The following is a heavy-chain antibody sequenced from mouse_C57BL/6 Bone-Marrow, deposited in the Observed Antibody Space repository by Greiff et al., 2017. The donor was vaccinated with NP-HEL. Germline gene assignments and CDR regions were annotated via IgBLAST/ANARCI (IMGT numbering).Heavy chain of an antibody. J-gene: IGHJ2*01. CDR1: GFNIKDDY. CDR2: IDPENGDT. V-gene: IGHV14-4*01. CDR3: TTDCVWERDY. Sequence: EVQGVESGAELVRPGASVKLSCTASGFNIKDDYMHWVKQRPEQGLEWIGWIDPENGDTEYASKFQGKATITADTSSNTAYLQLSSLTSEDTAVYYCTTDCVWERDYWGQGTTLTVSS. D-gene: IGHD2-10*02.